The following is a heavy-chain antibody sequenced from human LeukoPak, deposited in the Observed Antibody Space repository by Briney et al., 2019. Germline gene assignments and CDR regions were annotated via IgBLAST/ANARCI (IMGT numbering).Heavy chain of an antibody. CDR3: ASWWGD. CDR2: INHSGST. D-gene: IGHD2-15*01. Sequence: SETLSLTCTVSGGSISSSSYYWGWIRQPPGKGLEWIGEINHSGSTNYNPSLKSRVTISVDTSKNQFSLKLSSVTAADTAVYYCASWWGDWGQGTLVTVSS. CDR1: GGSISSSSYY. V-gene: IGHV4-39*07. J-gene: IGHJ4*02.